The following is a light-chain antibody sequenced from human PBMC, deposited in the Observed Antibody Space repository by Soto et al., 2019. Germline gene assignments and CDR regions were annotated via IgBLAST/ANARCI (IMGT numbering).Light chain of an antibody. Sequence: QSVLTQPPSVSATPGQRVTISCSGTYSNIGSNTVAWYQRLPGTAPKLLIYSNKERPSGVPNRINGSKSGSSASLAISGLQSEDEADYYCAAWDDSLNSPRMLFGGGT. CDR3: AAWDDSLNSPRML. CDR2: SNK. CDR1: YSNIGSNT. V-gene: IGLV1-44*01. J-gene: IGLJ2*01.